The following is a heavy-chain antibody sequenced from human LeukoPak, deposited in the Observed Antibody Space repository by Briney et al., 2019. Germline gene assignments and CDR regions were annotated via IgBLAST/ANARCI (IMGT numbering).Heavy chain of an antibody. V-gene: IGHV3-7*03. D-gene: IGHD3-22*01. CDR3: ARANGDYYDSRDHFDN. CDR1: GFTLSSFW. Sequence: GGSLRLSCAASGFTLSSFWMSWVRQTPGKGLEWVANIKQDGRERYYVDSVKGRFTISRDNAKNSLYLQMDSLRVDDTAVYYCARANGDYYDSRDHFDNWGQGTLVTVSS. J-gene: IGHJ4*02. CDR2: IKQDGRER.